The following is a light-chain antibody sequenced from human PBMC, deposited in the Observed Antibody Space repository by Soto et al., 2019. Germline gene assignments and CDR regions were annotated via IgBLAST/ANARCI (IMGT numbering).Light chain of an antibody. CDR1: QSISNY. V-gene: IGKV3-11*01. CDR2: DAS. J-gene: IGKJ5*01. Sequence: EIVLTQSPATLSLSPGESATLSCRASQSISNYLAWYQQRPGQAPRLLIYDASNRAPGIPARFSGSGSGTDFTLTISSREAEDFGIYYCQQRGSWPPVTSGQGTRLEIK. CDR3: QQRGSWPPVT.